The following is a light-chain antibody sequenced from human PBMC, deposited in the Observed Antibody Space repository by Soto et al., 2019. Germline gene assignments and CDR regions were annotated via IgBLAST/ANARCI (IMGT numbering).Light chain of an antibody. V-gene: IGLV2-14*01. J-gene: IGLJ2*01. CDR2: EVS. CDR3: TSYSSSSNLGV. CDR1: SSDVGGYNY. Sequence: QSVLTQPASVSGSPGQSITISCTGTSSDVGGYNYVSWYQQHPGKAPKLIIYEVSNWPSGVSNRFSGSKSGSTASLTISGLQAEDEADYYCTSYSSSSNLGVFGGGTKVTVL.